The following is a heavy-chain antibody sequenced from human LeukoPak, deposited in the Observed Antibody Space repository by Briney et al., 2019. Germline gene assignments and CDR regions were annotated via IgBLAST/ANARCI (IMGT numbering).Heavy chain of an antibody. J-gene: IGHJ6*03. Sequence: PSETLSLTCTVSGGSISSSSYYWGWIRQPPGKGLEWLGSIYYSGSTYYNPSLKSRVTISVDTSKNQFSLKLSSVTAADTAVYYCARSMVRGVKGYYYYMDVWGKGTTVTVSS. D-gene: IGHD3-10*01. V-gene: IGHV4-39*01. CDR1: GGSISSSSYY. CDR3: ARSMVRGVKGYYYYMDV. CDR2: IYYSGST.